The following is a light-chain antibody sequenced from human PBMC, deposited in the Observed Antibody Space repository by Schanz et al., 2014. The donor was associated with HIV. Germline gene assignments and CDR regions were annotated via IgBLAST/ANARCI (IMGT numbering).Light chain of an antibody. J-gene: IGLJ1*01. CDR3: SSYAGNNKLGV. V-gene: IGLV2-8*01. CDR1: SGDVSVHNY. CDR2: DVS. Sequence: QSALTQPPAASGSPGQSVTISCTEASGDVSVHNYVSWYQQHPGKAPKLIIFDVSERPSAVPDRFSGSKSGNTASLTVSGLQPEDEADYYCSSYAGNNKLGVFGTGTKPAVL.